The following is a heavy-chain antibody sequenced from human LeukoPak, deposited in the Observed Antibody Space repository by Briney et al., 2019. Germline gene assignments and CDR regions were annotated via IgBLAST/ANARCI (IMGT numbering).Heavy chain of an antibody. CDR1: GGTFSSYA. V-gene: IGHV1-69*13. D-gene: IGHD3-3*01. Sequence: ASVKVSCKASGGTFSSYAISWVRQAPGQGLEWMGGIIPIFGTANYAQKFQGRVTITADESTSTAYMELSSLRSEDTAVYYCARRRGLRFLEWFYDYWGQGTLVTVSS. CDR3: ARRRGLRFLEWFYDY. J-gene: IGHJ4*02. CDR2: IIPIFGTA.